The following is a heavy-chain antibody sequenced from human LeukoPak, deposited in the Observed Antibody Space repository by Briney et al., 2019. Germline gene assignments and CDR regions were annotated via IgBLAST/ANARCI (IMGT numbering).Heavy chain of an antibody. CDR3: ARHIGYSAWNPDY. Sequence: GASLKISSKASGSSFTSYWIGWVRRLPGKGLEWMGIIYPYDSDTRYSPSFQGQVTISADKSISTAYLQWSNLKASDTAMYYCARHIGYSAWNPDYWGQGTLVTVSS. J-gene: IGHJ4*02. V-gene: IGHV5-51*01. D-gene: IGHD5-12*01. CDR2: IYPYDSDT. CDR1: GSSFTSYW.